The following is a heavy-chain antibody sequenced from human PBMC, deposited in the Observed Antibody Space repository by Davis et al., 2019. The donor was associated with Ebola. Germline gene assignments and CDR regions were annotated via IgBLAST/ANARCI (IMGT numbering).Heavy chain of an antibody. CDR2: IKQDGSEK. V-gene: IGHV3-7*03. D-gene: IGHD3-3*01. CDR3: ARGSSNYDFWSGYWVGYFDY. CDR1: RFTFSSYW. J-gene: IGHJ4*02. Sequence: GESLKISCAASRFTFSSYWMSWVRQAPGKGLEWVANIKQDGSEKYYVDSVKGRFTISRDNAKNSLYLQMNSLRAEDTAVYYCARGSSNYDFWSGYWVGYFDYWGQGTLVTVSS.